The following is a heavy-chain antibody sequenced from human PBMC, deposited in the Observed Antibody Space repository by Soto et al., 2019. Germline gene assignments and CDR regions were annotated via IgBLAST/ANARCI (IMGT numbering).Heavy chain of an antibody. Sequence: SETLSLTCAVSGYSISSGYYWGWIRQPPGKGLEWIGSIYHSGSTYYNPSLKSRATISVDTSKNQFSLKLSSVTAADTAVYYCARGYSYGPSYYFDYWGQGTLVTVSS. V-gene: IGHV4-38-2*01. CDR1: GYSISSGYY. CDR3: ARGYSYGPSYYFDY. D-gene: IGHD5-18*01. J-gene: IGHJ4*02. CDR2: IYHSGST.